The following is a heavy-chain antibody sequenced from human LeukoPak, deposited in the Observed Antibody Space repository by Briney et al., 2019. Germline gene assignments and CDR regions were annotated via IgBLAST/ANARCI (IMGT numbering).Heavy chain of an antibody. D-gene: IGHD4-23*01. CDR2: MNPNSGNT. J-gene: IGHJ5*02. V-gene: IGHV1-8*01. CDR1: GYTFTSYD. Sequence: ASVKVSCKASGYTFTSYDINWVRQATGQGLEWMGWMNPNSGNTGYAQKFQGRVTMTRNTSISTAYMELSSLRSEDTAVYRCARGPNKYDGGNSGSAWFDPWGQGTLVTVSS. CDR3: ARGPNKYDGGNSGSAWFDP.